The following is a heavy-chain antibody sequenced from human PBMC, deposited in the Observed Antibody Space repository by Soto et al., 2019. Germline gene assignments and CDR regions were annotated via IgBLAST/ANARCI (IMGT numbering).Heavy chain of an antibody. CDR1: GFRFSSYS. D-gene: IGHD2-2*01. Sequence: PGGSLRLSCAGSGFRFSSYSMHLGRPAPGKGLEWVSSISSSTTYIYYADSVQGRFTISRDNAKNAVYLDMNSLRAEDTAVYYCARGRGSSTSCYHSWGQGTLVTVSS. J-gene: IGHJ4*02. CDR3: ARGRGSSTSCYHS. V-gene: IGHV3-21*06. CDR2: ISSSTTYI.